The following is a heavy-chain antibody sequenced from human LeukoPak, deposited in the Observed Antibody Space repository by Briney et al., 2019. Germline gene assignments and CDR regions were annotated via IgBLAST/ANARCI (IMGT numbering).Heavy chain of an antibody. CDR2: IYYSGST. CDR1: GGSISSYY. V-gene: IGHV4-59*08. CDR3: ARHGEYDYYYMDV. D-gene: IGHD6-6*01. Sequence: SETLSLTCTVSGGSISSYYWSWIRQPPGKGLAWIGYIYYSGSTNYNPSLKSRVTISVDTSKNQFSLKLSSVTAADTAEYYCARHGEYDYYYMDVWGKGTTVTVSS. J-gene: IGHJ6*03.